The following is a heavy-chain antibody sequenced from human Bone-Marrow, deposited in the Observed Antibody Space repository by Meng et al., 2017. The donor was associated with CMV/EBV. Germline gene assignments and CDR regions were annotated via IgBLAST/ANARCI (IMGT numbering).Heavy chain of an antibody. J-gene: IGHJ6*02. CDR2: ISAYNGNT. CDR1: GYTFTGYY. CDR3: ARDSAYYGMDV. Sequence: ASVKVSCKASGYTFTGYYMHWVRQAPGQGLEWMGWISAYNGNTNYAQKFQGRVTISADKSTNTSYMELSRLRSEDTAVYYCARDSAYYGMDVWGQGTTVTVSS. V-gene: IGHV1-18*04.